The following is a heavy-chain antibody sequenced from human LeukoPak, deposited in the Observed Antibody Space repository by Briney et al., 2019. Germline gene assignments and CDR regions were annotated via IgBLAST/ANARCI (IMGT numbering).Heavy chain of an antibody. J-gene: IGHJ6*04. D-gene: IGHD3-10*01. V-gene: IGHV1-69*06. Sequence: ASVKVSCKASGGTFSSYAISWVRQAPGQGLEWMGGIIPIFGTANYAQKFQGRVTITADKSTSTAYMELSSLGSEDTAVYYCARVEITMVRDGSYYYYGMDAWGKGTTVTVSS. CDR3: ARVEITMVRDGSYYYYGMDA. CDR2: IIPIFGTA. CDR1: GGTFSSYA.